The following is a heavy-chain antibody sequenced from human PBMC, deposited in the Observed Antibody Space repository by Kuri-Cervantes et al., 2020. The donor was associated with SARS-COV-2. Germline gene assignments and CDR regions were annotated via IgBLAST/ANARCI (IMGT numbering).Heavy chain of an antibody. Sequence: SQTLSLTCAVSDGSFNIFYWSWIRQSPGKGLEWIGEINQSGSTNYNPSLKSRVTMSGGPSKNQFSLELSAVTAADTGVYYCATRNKHGYPLDSWGQGTLVTVSS. CDR2: INQSGST. J-gene: IGHJ4*02. D-gene: IGHD5-18*01. CDR3: ATRNKHGYPLDS. CDR1: DGSFNIFY. V-gene: IGHV4-34*01.